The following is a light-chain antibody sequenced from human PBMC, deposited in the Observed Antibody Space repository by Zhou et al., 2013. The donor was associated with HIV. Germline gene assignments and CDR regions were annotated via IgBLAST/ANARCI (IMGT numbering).Light chain of an antibody. J-gene: IGKJ1*01. CDR2: GAS. CDR1: QSVSSN. V-gene: IGKV3-15*01. Sequence: EIGMTQSPGTLSVSPGERATVSCRASQSVSSNLAWYQQKPGQAPRLLIYGASTRATGIPVRFSGSGSGTEFTLTISSMQSEDFAVYYCQQYNNLWTFGQGTKVEIK. CDR3: QQYNNLWT.